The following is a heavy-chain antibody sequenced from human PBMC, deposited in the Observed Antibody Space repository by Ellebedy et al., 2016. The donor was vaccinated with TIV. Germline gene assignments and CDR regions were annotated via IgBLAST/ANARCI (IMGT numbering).Heavy chain of an antibody. Sequence: GESLKISXTASGFTFGDYAMSWFRQAPGKGLEWVGFTRSKAYGGTTEYAASVKGRFTISRDDSKSIAYLQMNSLKTEDTAVYYCTRGLRVAGYYADYWGQGTLVTVSS. V-gene: IGHV3-49*03. D-gene: IGHD3-9*01. CDR3: TRGLRVAGYYADY. CDR2: TRSKAYGGTT. CDR1: GFTFGDYA. J-gene: IGHJ4*02.